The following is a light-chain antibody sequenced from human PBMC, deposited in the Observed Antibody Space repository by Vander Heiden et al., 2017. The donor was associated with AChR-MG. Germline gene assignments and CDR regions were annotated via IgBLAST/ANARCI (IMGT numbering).Light chain of an antibody. V-gene: IGLV1-44*01. J-gene: IGLJ1*01. CDR1: SSNIGSNT. CDR3: AAWDDSLNGRYV. CDR2: SNN. Sequence: QSVLTQPPSASGTPGQRVTISCSGSSSNIGSNTVNWYQQLPGTAPKLLIYSNNQRPSGVPDRFSGSKSGSSASLAISGLQSEDEADYYCAAWDDSLNGRYVFGTGNKVNVL.